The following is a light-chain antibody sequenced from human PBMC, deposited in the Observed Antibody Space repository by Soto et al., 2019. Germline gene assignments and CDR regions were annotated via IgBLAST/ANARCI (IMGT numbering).Light chain of an antibody. CDR2: DVT. CDR1: SSDVGGYNH. Sequence: QSALTQPASVSGSPGQSITISCTGTSSDVGGYNHVSWYQQHPGKAPKLMIYDVTIRPSGVSNRFSGSKSGNTASLTISGLQAEDEAEYHCSSYTTSSTLEGVFGTGTKVTVL. V-gene: IGLV2-14*01. J-gene: IGLJ1*01. CDR3: SSYTTSSTLEGV.